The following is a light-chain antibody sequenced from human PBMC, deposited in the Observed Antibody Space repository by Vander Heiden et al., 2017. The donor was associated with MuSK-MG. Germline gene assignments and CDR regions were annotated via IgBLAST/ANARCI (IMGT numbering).Light chain of an antibody. CDR3: CSYAGSYSWV. CDR1: SSDVGGYNY. Sequence: QSALTQPRSVSGSPGQSVTISCTGTSSDVGGYNYVSWYQQHPGKALNLMIYDVSKRPSGVPDRFSGSKSGNTASLTISGLQAEDEADYYCCSYAGSYSWVFGGGTKLTVL. J-gene: IGLJ3*02. CDR2: DVS. V-gene: IGLV2-11*01.